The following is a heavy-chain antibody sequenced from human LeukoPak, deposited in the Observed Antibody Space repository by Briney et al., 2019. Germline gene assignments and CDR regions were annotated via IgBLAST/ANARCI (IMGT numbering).Heavy chain of an antibody. D-gene: IGHD2-2*01. J-gene: IGHJ4*02. V-gene: IGHV4-61*02. CDR3: ASGVVVPAASVDY. Sequence: SGTLSLTCAVSGGSISSGSYYWSWIRQPAGKGLEWIGRIYTSGSTNYNPSLKSRVTISVDTSKSQFSLKLSSVTAADTAVYYCASGVVVPAASVDYWGQGTLVTVSS. CDR2: IYTSGST. CDR1: GGSISSGSYY.